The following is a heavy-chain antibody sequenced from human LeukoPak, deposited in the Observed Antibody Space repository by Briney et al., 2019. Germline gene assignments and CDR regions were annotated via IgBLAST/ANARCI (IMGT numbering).Heavy chain of an antibody. Sequence: SETLSLTCTVSGGSISSYYWSWIRQPPGKGLEWIGYIYYSGSTNYNPSLKSRVTISVDTSKNQFSLNLSSVTAADTAVYYCARGRWLQFYDYWGQGTLVTVSS. D-gene: IGHD5-24*01. CDR1: GGSISSYY. J-gene: IGHJ4*02. CDR2: IYYSGST. V-gene: IGHV4-59*01. CDR3: ARGRWLQFYDY.